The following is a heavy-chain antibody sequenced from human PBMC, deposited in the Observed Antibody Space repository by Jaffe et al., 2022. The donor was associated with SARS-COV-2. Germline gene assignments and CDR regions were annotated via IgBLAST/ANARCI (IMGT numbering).Heavy chain of an antibody. V-gene: IGHV3-30*04. CDR1: GFTFSSYA. D-gene: IGHD6-19*01. CDR3: ARAGKNAEYSSGWYFDY. Sequence: QVQLVESGGGVVQPGRSLRLSCAASGFTFSSYAMHWVRQAPGKGLEWVAVISYDGSNKYYADSVKGRFTISRDNSKNTLYLQMNSLRAEDTAVYYCARAGKNAEYSSGWYFDYWGQGTLVTVSS. J-gene: IGHJ4*02. CDR2: ISYDGSNK.